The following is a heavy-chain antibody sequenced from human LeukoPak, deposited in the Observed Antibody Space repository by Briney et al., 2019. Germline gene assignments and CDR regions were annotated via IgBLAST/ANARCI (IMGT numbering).Heavy chain of an antibody. Sequence: NSSETLSLTCTASGGSISSYYWSWIRQPAGKGLEWIGRINTNGSTNYNPSLKSRVTTSADTSKNQFSLKLSSVTAADTAVYYCAREVNCSGGSCADYWGQGTLVTVSS. CDR2: INTNGST. J-gene: IGHJ4*02. CDR1: GGSISSYY. D-gene: IGHD2-15*01. CDR3: AREVNCSGGSCADY. V-gene: IGHV4-4*07.